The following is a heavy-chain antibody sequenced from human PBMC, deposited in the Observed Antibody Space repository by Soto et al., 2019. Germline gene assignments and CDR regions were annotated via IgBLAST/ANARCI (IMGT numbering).Heavy chain of an antibody. CDR1: GFTFSSYS. Sequence: PGESLKISCAASGFTFSSYSMNLVRQAPGKGLEWVSSISSSSSYIYYADSVKGRFTISRDNAKNSLYLQMNSLRAEDTAVYYCARLALDTAMSEDYWGQGTLVTVSS. V-gene: IGHV3-21*01. D-gene: IGHD5-18*01. CDR3: ARLALDTAMSEDY. CDR2: ISSSSSYI. J-gene: IGHJ4*02.